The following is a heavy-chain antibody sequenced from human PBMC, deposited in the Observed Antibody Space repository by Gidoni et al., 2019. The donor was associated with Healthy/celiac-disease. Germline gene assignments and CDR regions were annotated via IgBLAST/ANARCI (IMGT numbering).Heavy chain of an antibody. J-gene: IGHJ5*02. Sequence: QVQLVQSGAEVKKPGSSVKVSCQASGGTFSSYAISWVRQAPGQGLEWMGGIIHIVGTANYAQKFQGRVTITADESTSRAYMELSSLRSEDTAVYYCARDPNTLHGGSGSSWGQGTLVTVSS. CDR1: GGTFSSYA. CDR3: ARDPNTLHGGSGSS. CDR2: IIHIVGTA. V-gene: IGHV1-69*01. D-gene: IGHD3-10*01.